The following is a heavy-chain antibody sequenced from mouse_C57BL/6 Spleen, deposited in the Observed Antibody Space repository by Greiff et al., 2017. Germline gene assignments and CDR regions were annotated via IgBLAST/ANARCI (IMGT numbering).Heavy chain of an antibody. CDR1: GFSLTSYG. CDR3: ASPYYYGSSYDGYYAMDY. D-gene: IGHD1-1*01. J-gene: IGHJ4*01. V-gene: IGHV2-2*01. Sequence: QVQLQQSGPGLVQPSQSLSITCTVSGFSLTSYGVHWVRQSPGKGLEWLGVIWSGGSTDYNAAFISRLSISKDNSKSQVFFKMNSLQADDTAIYYCASPYYYGSSYDGYYAMDYGGQGTSVTVSS. CDR2: IWSGGST.